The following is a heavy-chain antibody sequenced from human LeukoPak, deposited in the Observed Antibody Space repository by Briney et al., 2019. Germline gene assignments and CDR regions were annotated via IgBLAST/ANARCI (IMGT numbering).Heavy chain of an antibody. V-gene: IGHV4-39*01. CDR1: GGSISRSSYY. Sequence: SETLSLTCTVSGGSISRSSYYWGWIRQPPGKGLEWIGSIYYSGSTYYNPSLKSRVTISVDTSKNQFSLKLSSVTAADTAVYYCASLPVGYAFDIWGQGTMVTVSS. J-gene: IGHJ3*02. CDR2: IYYSGST. D-gene: IGHD2-15*01. CDR3: ASLPVGYAFDI.